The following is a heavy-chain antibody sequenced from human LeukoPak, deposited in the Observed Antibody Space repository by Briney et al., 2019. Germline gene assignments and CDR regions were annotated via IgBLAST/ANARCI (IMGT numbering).Heavy chain of an antibody. V-gene: IGHV1-2*02. CDR3: ASPLPRSYSSSWYYYYMGV. Sequence: GASVKVSCKASGYTFTSYGISWVRQAPGQGLEWMGGINPNSGGTNYAQKFQGRVTMTRDTSISKAYMELSRLRSEDAAGEYCASPLPRSYSSSWYYYYMGVWGKGTTVTVSS. D-gene: IGHD6-13*01. CDR2: INPNSGGT. J-gene: IGHJ6*03. CDR1: GYTFTSYG.